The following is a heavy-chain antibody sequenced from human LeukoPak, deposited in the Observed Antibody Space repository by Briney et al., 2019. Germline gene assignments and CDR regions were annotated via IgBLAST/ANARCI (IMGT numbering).Heavy chain of an antibody. D-gene: IGHD1-1*01. J-gene: IGHJ3*02. CDR1: GFTFSSYA. V-gene: IGHV3-23*01. CDR3: AKQFLGYKELDI. Sequence: PGGSLRLSCAASGFTFSSYAMSWVRQAPGKGLEWVSAISGSDGSTYYADSAKGRFTISRDNSKNTLYLQMNSLRAEDTAVYYCAKQFLGYKELDIWGQGTMVTVSS. CDR2: ISGSDGST.